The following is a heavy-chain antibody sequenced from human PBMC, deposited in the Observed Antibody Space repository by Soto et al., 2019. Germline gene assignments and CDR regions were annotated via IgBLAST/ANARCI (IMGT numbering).Heavy chain of an antibody. CDR1: GFTFRTYA. D-gene: IGHD6-6*01. Sequence: VQLVESGGGVVQPGRSLRLSCAASGFTFRTYAMYWVRQAPGKGLEWVAVISSDGSHKYYADSVKGRFTISRDNSNNTLNLQMNSLRAADTAVYYCAKASSTSPASWFDPWGQGTLVTVSS. V-gene: IGHV3-30*18. CDR3: AKASSTSPASWFDP. CDR2: ISSDGSHK. J-gene: IGHJ5*02.